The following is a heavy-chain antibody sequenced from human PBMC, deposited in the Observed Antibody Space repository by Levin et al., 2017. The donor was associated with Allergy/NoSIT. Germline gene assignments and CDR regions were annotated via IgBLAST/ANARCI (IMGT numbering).Heavy chain of an antibody. Sequence: SETLSLTCTVSGGSISSSSYYWGWIRQPPGKGLEWIGSIYYSGSTYYNPSLKSRVTISVDTSKNQFSLKLSSVTAADTAVYYCARDQLASYYDFQRTFDYWGQGTLVTVSS. J-gene: IGHJ4*02. D-gene: IGHD3-3*01. CDR3: ARDQLASYYDFQRTFDY. CDR1: GGSISSSSYY. V-gene: IGHV4-39*07. CDR2: IYYSGST.